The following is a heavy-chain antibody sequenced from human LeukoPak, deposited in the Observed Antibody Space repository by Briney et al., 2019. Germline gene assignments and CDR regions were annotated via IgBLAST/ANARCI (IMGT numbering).Heavy chain of an antibody. CDR2: INHSGST. CDR1: GFTFSSYS. Sequence: GSLRLSCAASGFTFSSYSMNWVRQAPGKGLEWIGEINHSGSTNYNPSLKSRVTISVDTSKNQFSLKLSSVTAADTAVYYCAREWFDPWGQGTLVTVSS. CDR3: AREWFDP. J-gene: IGHJ5*02. V-gene: IGHV4-34*01.